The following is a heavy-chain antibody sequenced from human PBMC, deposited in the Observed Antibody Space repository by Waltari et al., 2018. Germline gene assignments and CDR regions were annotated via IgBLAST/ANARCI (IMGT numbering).Heavy chain of an antibody. CDR3: ASRNTVSGPGDY. V-gene: IGHV1-69*01. D-gene: IGHD1-26*01. CDR2: IIPTLVTA. CDR1: GGTFSSYA. Sequence: QVQLVQSGAEVKKPGSSVKVSCKASGGTFSSYAISWVGQAPGQGLEWMGGIIPTLVTANYAQKFQGRVTSTADESTSTAYMELSSLRSEDTAVYYCASRNTVSGPGDYWGQGTLVTVSS. J-gene: IGHJ4*02.